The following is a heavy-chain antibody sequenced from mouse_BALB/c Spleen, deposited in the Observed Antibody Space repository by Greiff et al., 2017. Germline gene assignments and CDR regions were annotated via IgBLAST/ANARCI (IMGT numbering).Heavy chain of an antibody. CDR2: IWAGGST. V-gene: IGHV2-9*02. CDR3: ASNGYDGRFAY. D-gene: IGHD2-2*01. Sequence: VKLMESGPGLVAPSQSLSITCTVSGFSLTSYGVHWVRQPPGKGLEWLGVIWAGGSTNYNSALMSRLSISKDNSKSQVFLKMNSLQTDDTAMYYCASNGYDGRFAYWGQGTLVTVSA. J-gene: IGHJ3*01. CDR1: GFSLTSYG.